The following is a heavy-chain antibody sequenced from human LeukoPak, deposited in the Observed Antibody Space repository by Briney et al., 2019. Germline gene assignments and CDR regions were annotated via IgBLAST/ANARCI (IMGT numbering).Heavy chain of an antibody. Sequence: ASVKVSCKASGYTFTSYGISWVRQAPGQGLEWMGWISAYNGNTNYAQKLQGRVTMTTDTSTSTAYMELRSLRSDDTAVYYCSRDPGYSSGWYWDYYYYYMDVWGKGTTVTVSS. CDR3: SRDPGYSSGWYWDYYYYYMDV. CDR1: GYTFTSYG. J-gene: IGHJ6*03. D-gene: IGHD6-19*01. CDR2: ISAYNGNT. V-gene: IGHV1-18*01.